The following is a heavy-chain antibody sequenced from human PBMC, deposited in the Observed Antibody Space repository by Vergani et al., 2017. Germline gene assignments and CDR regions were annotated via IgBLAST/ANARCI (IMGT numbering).Heavy chain of an antibody. J-gene: IGHJ4*02. V-gene: IGHV3-23*01. Sequence: EVQLLESGGNLIQPGGSLRLSCGASGFTFSSYAMTWVRLAPGKGLQWVSAISGSGGNTFYTDSVKGRFTISRDNSKDTLYLQMNSLRVEDTAIYYCANIPGVWFGDREGGFDYWGLGTLVTVSS. CDR2: ISGSGGNT. D-gene: IGHD3-10*01. CDR1: GFTFSSYA. CDR3: ANIPGVWFGDREGGFDY.